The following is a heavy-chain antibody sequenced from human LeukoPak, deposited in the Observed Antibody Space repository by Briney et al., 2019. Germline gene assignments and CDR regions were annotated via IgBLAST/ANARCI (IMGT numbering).Heavy chain of an antibody. CDR2: IKQDGSEK. J-gene: IGHJ4*02. Sequence: PGGSLRLSCAASGSTFSNYWMTWVRQAPGKGLEWAANIKQDGSEKYYVDSVKGRFTVSRDNSKNSLFLQMNSPRAADTAVYYCATYSGYDRIFDHWGQGTLVTVSS. CDR3: ATYSGYDRIFDH. CDR1: GSTFSNYW. V-gene: IGHV3-7*01. D-gene: IGHD5-12*01.